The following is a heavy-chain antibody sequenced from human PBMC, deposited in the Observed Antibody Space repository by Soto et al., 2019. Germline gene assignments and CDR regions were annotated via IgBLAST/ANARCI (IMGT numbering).Heavy chain of an antibody. CDR3: SRALRSAYDPGYYGMDV. V-gene: IGHV3-30*03. CDR2: ISYDGRYT. J-gene: IGHJ6*02. Sequence: QVQLVESGGGVVQPGRSLRLSCAASGFTFSYYGMHWVRQAPGKGLEWVSFISYDGRYTDFADSVKGRFTVSRDDSKSTLYLQMNSLRADDTAVYYCSRALRSAYDPGYYGMDVWGQGTTVSVSS. D-gene: IGHD5-12*01. CDR1: GFTFSYYG.